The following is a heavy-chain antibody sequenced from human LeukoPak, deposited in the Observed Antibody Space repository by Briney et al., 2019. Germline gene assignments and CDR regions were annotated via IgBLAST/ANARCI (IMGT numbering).Heavy chain of an antibody. CDR2: ISSSTSCI. D-gene: IGHD4-17*01. CDR3: ARAGGSTVSHSDY. J-gene: IGHJ4*02. V-gene: IGHV3-21*01. CDR1: GFTFSSYS. Sequence: GGSLRLSCAASGFTFSSYSMNWIRQAPGKGLEWVSSISSSTSCIYYADAVKGRFTISKDNAKNSLYLLMNSLRAEDTAVYYCARAGGSTVSHSDYWGQGTLVTVSS.